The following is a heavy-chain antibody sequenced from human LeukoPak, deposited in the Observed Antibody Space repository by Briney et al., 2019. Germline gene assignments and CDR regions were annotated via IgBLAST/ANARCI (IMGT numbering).Heavy chain of an antibody. CDR2: ISAYNGNT. CDR1: GYTFTSYG. CDR3: ARDRGSEWGAPPPSFDY. J-gene: IGHJ4*02. V-gene: IGHV1-18*01. D-gene: IGHD3-10*01. Sequence: ASVKVSCKASGYTFTSYGISWVRQAPGQGLEWMGWISAYNGNTIYAQKLQGRVTMTTDTSTSTAYMELRSLRSDDTAVYYCARDRGSEWGAPPPSFDYWGQGTLVTVSS.